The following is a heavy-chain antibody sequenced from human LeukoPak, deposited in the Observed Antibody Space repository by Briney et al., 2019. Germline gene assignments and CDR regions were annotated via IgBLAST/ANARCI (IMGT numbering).Heavy chain of an antibody. V-gene: IGHV1-18*01. D-gene: IGHD3-10*01. CDR3: AGDVLLWFGDRPRAGRYYYYGMDV. Sequence: VASVKLSCKASGYTFTSYGISWVRQAPGQGLEWMGWITAYNGNANYAQKLQGRVTMTTATSTSTAYMELTSLRSDDTAVYYCAGDVLLWFGDRPRAGRYYYYGMDVWGHGTTVTVSS. CDR2: ITAYNGNA. J-gene: IGHJ6*02. CDR1: GYTFTSYG.